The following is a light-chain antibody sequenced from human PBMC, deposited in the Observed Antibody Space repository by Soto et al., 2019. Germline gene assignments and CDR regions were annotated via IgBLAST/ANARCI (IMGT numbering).Light chain of an antibody. J-gene: IGLJ1*01. CDR1: SSDVGGYNY. CDR3: NSYTSSSTPYV. CDR2: DVN. Sequence: HSVLTQPASVSGSPGQSITISCTGTSSDVGGYNYVSWYQHHPGKVPKLIIYDVNIRPSGVSDRFSGSKSGNTASLTISGLQAEDEADYFCNSYTSSSTPYVFGTGTKVTVL. V-gene: IGLV2-14*03.